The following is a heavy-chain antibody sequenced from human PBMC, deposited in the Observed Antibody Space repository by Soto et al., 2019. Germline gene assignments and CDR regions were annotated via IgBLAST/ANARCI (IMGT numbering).Heavy chain of an antibody. V-gene: IGHV1-2*04. D-gene: IGHD2-21*01. CDR1: GNSFTGYY. Sequence: ASVKVSCEASGNSFTGYYMHWGRQAPGQGDEWMGWINPNSGGTNYAQKFQGWVTMTRDTNISTAYMELSRVRSDDTAGYYCERDLGGYYFGGHCYHFDFWGQGTLVTVSS. CDR2: INPNSGGT. J-gene: IGHJ4*02. CDR3: ERDLGGYYFGGHCYHFDF.